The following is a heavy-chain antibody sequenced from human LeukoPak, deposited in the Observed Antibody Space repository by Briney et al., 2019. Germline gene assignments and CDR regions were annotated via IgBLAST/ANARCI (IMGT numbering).Heavy chain of an antibody. Sequence: SETLSLTCAVYGGSFSGYYWSWIRQPPGKGLEWIGEINHSGSTNYNPSLKSRVTISVDKSKNQFSLNLSSVTAADTAVYYCARDRRYYDSSAYIRGFDYWGQGTLVTVSS. CDR3: ARDRRYYDSSAYIRGFDY. CDR1: GGSFSGYY. J-gene: IGHJ4*02. D-gene: IGHD3-22*01. V-gene: IGHV4-34*01. CDR2: INHSGST.